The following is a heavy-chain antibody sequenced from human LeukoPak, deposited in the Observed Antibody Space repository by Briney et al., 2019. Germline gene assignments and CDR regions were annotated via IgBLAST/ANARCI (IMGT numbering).Heavy chain of an antibody. J-gene: IGHJ5*02. Sequence: ASVKVSCKASGYTFTDYYMHWVRQAPGQGLEWIGWINTNSGGTNYAQIFQGRVTMTRDTSISTAYMELSRLRSDDTAVYYCARGPELRYFDWPTRRHTWFDPWGQGTLVTVSS. V-gene: IGHV1-2*02. D-gene: IGHD3-9*01. CDR3: ARGPELRYFDWPTRRHTWFDP. CDR2: INTNSGGT. CDR1: GYTFTDYY.